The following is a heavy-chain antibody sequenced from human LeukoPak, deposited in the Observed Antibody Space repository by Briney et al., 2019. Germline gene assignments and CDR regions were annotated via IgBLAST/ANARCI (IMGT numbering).Heavy chain of an antibody. D-gene: IGHD2-15*01. Sequence: GGSLRLSCAASGFIFSSYEMNWVRQAPGKGLEWVSYISTSGNTIYYADTVRGRFTISRDNAKNSLYLQMNSLRAEDTAVYYCARDGGYCSGGSCSNWFDPWGQGTLVTVSS. CDR2: ISTSGNTI. CDR3: ARDGGYCSGGSCSNWFDP. V-gene: IGHV3-48*03. CDR1: GFIFSSYE. J-gene: IGHJ5*02.